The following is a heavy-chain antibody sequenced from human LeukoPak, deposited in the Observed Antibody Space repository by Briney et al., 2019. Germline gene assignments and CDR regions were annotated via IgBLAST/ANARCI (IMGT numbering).Heavy chain of an antibody. CDR2: ITRSNYI. Sequence: PGGSLRLSCAASGFTFSSYAMSWVRQAPGKGLEWVSSITRSNYIYYADSVKGRFTISRDNAKNSLNLQMNSLRAEDTAFYYCVRHDFWSGFKGGDYWGQGTLVTVSS. CDR1: GFTFSSYA. CDR3: VRHDFWSGFKGGDY. V-gene: IGHV3-21*04. J-gene: IGHJ4*02. D-gene: IGHD3-3*01.